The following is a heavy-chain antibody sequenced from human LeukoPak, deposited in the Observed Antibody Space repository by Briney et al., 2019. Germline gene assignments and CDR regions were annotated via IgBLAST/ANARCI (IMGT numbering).Heavy chain of an antibody. CDR2: IYYSGST. V-gene: IGHV4-59*08. CDR3: ARLPMVRGVIIKGVWFDP. CDR1: GGSISSYY. D-gene: IGHD3-10*01. Sequence: KPSETLSLTCTVSGGSISSYYWSWIRQPPGKGLEWIGYIYYSGSTNYNPSLKSRVTISVDTSKNQFSLKLSSVTAADTAVYYCARLPMVRGVIIKGVWFDPWGQGTLVTVSS. J-gene: IGHJ5*02.